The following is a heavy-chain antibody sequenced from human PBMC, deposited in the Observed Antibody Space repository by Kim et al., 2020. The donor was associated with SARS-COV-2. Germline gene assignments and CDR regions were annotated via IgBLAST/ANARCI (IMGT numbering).Heavy chain of an antibody. V-gene: IGHV3-30*03. Sequence: SVEGRFTRSRDNSKNTLYLQMNSLRAEDTAVYYCDCWCGDLSLSASGMDVWGQGTTVTVSS. D-gene: IGHD3-10*01. J-gene: IGHJ6*02. CDR3: DCWCGDLSLSASGMDV.